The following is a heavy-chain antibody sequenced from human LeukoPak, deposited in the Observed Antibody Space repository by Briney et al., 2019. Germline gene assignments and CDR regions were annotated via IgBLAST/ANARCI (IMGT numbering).Heavy chain of an antibody. J-gene: IGHJ4*02. CDR1: GGSISSYY. D-gene: IGHD3-10*01. Sequence: SETLSLTCTVSGGSISSYYWSWIRQPPGKGLEWIGYIYYSGSTNYNPSLKSRVTISVDTSKNQLSLKLSSVTAADTAVYYCARHSITMVRGVTQTYNDYWGQGTLVTVSS. V-gene: IGHV4-59*01. CDR2: IYYSGST. CDR3: ARHSITMVRGVTQTYNDY.